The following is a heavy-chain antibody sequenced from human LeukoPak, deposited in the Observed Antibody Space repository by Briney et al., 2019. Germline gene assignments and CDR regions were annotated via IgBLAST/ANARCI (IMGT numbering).Heavy chain of an antibody. V-gene: IGHV3-53*01. Sequence: GGSLRLSCAASGFTVSSSYMNWVRQAPGKGLEWVSLIYGGGSTYYADSVKGRFTISRDNSKNTLYLQMNSLRAEDTAVYYCARRKVEMALVGAFDIWGQGTMVTVSS. J-gene: IGHJ3*02. CDR1: GFTVSSSY. CDR3: ARRKVEMALVGAFDI. CDR2: IYGGGST. D-gene: IGHD5-24*01.